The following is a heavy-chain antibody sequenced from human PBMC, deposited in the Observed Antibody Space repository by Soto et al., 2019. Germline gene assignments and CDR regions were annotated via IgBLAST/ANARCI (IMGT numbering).Heavy chain of an antibody. CDR1: GGSISSGDYY. D-gene: IGHD1-26*01. CDR3: ARGSGSYYGSVYFDY. V-gene: IGHV4-30-4*01. Sequence: SETLSLTCTVSGGSISSGDYYWSWIRQPPGKGLEWIGYIYYSGSTYYNPSLKSRVTISVDTSKNQFSLKLSSVTAADTAVYYCARGSGSYYGSVYFDYWGQGTLVTVSS. J-gene: IGHJ4*02. CDR2: IYYSGST.